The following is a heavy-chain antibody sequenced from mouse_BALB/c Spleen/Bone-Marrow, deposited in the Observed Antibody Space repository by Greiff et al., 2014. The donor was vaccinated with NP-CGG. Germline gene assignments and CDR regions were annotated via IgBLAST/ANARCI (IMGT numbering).Heavy chain of an antibody. CDR1: XXXXXXXX. CDR3: AXXXXXXAGFAWFVY. Sequence: QLQQSXAELVKPGASVKLSCRASXXXXXXXXXXXXXXXXXXXXXXXXXXNPSNGRTNYNEKFKSKATLTVDKSSSTAYMQLXXXXXXXXXVYYCAXXXXXXAGFAWFVYWGQGTLVTVSA. D-gene: IGHD1-1*01. V-gene: IGHV1S81*02. J-gene: IGHJ3*01. CDR2: XNPSNGRT.